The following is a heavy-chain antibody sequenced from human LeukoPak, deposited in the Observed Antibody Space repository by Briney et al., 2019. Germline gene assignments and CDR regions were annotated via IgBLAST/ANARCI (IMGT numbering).Heavy chain of an antibody. CDR2: IYSSGST. J-gene: IGHJ5*02. V-gene: IGHV4-61*02. CDR1: GGSISSGSYY. D-gene: IGHD2-15*01. CDR3: ARDIGPATDPDNWFDP. Sequence: SETLSLTCTVSGGSISSGSYYWSWIRQPAGKGLEWIGRIYSSGSTNYNRSLKSRVTISLDTSKNQFSLKLSSVTAADTAVYYCARDIGPATDPDNWFDPWGQGTLVTVSS.